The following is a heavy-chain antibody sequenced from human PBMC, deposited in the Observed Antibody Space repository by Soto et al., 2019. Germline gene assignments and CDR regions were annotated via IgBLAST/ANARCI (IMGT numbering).Heavy chain of an antibody. V-gene: IGHV4-59*01. Sequence: SETLSLTCTVSGGSISSYYWSWIRQPPGKGLEKIRYIYYSGSTNYNPSLKSRVTISVDTSKNQFSLKLSSVTAADTVVYYCAREPGIAKVRWFDPWGQGTLVTVSS. CDR3: AREPGIAKVRWFDP. D-gene: IGHD6-13*01. CDR2: IYYSGST. J-gene: IGHJ5*02. CDR1: GGSISSYY.